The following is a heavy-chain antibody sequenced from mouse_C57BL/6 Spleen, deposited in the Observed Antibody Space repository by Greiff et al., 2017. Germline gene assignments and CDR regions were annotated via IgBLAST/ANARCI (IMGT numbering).Heavy chain of an antibody. J-gene: IGHJ3*01. CDR3: ARPGNSAWFAY. D-gene: IGHD3-1*01. CDR2: ISSGSSTI. V-gene: IGHV5-17*01. CDR1: GFTFSDYG. Sequence: DVMLVESGGGLVKPGGSLKLSCAASGFTFSDYGMHWVRQAPEKGLEWVAYISSGSSTIYYADTVKGRFTISRDNAKNTLFLQMTSLRSEDTAMYYCARPGNSAWFAYWGQGTLVTVSA.